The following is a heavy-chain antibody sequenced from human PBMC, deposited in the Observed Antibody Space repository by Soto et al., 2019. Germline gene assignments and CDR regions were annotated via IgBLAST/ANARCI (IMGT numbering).Heavy chain of an antibody. D-gene: IGHD1-1*01. V-gene: IGHV3-30-3*01. Sequence: PGGSLRLSCAASGFTFGSYALHWVRQAPGKGLEWVAVISYDGSNKYYADSVKGRFTISRDNSKNTLYLQMNSLRAEDTAVYYCATPAPGTHDYWGQGTLVTVSS. CDR2: ISYDGSNK. CDR3: ATPAPGTHDY. CDR1: GFTFGSYA. J-gene: IGHJ4*02.